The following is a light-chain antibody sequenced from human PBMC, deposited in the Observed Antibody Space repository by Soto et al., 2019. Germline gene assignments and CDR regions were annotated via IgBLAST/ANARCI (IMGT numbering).Light chain of an antibody. V-gene: IGKV1-39*01. CDR2: AAS. CDR1: QSISSY. Sequence: DIQMTQSPSSLSASVGDRVTITCRASQSISSYLNWYQQKPGKAPKLLIYAASSLQSGVPSRFSGSQSGTEFTLTISRLEPEDFAVYYCQQYGTSPQTFGQGTKVDI. J-gene: IGKJ1*01. CDR3: QQYGTSPQT.